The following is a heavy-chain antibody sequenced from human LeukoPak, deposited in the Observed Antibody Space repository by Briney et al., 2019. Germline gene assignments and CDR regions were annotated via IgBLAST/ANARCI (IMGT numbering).Heavy chain of an antibody. CDR1: GGSISNYY. Sequence: PSETLSLTCTVTGGSISNYYWSWIRQPPGKGLEWIGYIHYSGNTNYNPSLKSRVTISVDTSKNQFSLKLSSVTAADTAVHYCARHGPPYSGSYYYYFDYWGQGTLVTVSS. CDR3: ARHGPPYSGSYYYYFDY. V-gene: IGHV4-59*08. J-gene: IGHJ4*02. D-gene: IGHD1-26*01. CDR2: IHYSGNT.